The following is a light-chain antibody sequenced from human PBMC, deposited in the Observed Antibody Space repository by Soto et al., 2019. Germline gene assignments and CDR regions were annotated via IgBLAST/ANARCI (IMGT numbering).Light chain of an antibody. CDR3: QQYGTSPQG. CDR2: AAS. Sequence: EIVLTQSPGTLSVSPGERATLSCRASQSVSSSYLAWYQQKPGQAPRLLIYAASSRATGIPARFSGSGSGTDFTLTISRLEPDDFAVYYCQQYGTSPQGFGPGTKVDIK. J-gene: IGKJ3*01. V-gene: IGKV3-20*01. CDR1: QSVSSSY.